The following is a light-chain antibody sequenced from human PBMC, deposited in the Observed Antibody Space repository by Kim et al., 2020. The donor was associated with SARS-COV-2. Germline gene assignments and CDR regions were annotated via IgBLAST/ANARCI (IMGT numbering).Light chain of an antibody. J-gene: IGLJ2*01. V-gene: IGLV7-46*01. CDR1: TGAVTSGHF. CDR2: DTT. CDR3: LVSYTSTRV. Sequence: AVVTQEPSLTVSPGGTVTLTCGSSTGAVTSGHFPYWFQQKPGQAPRTLIYDTTKKHSWTPSRFSASLLGGKAALTLSGAQPEDEADYYCLVSYTSTRVFGGGTKLTVL.